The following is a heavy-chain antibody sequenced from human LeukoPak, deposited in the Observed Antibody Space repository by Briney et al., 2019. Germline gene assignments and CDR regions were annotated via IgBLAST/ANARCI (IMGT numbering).Heavy chain of an antibody. V-gene: IGHV3-20*04. Sequence: PGGSLRLSCAASGFTVDDYGMSWVRQAPGKGLEWVSGINWNGGSTGYADSVKGRFTISRDNAKNSLYLQMNSLRAEDTALYYCARSSGDGSGSYYNPSDYWGQGTLVTVSS. CDR1: GFTVDDYG. D-gene: IGHD3-10*01. CDR3: ARSSGDGSGSYYNPSDY. CDR2: INWNGGST. J-gene: IGHJ4*02.